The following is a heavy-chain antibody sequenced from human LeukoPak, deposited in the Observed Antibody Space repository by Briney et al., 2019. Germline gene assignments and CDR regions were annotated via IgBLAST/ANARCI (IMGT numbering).Heavy chain of an antibody. CDR3: ARYYYDSSGYYRYYYGMDV. V-gene: IGHV1-8*02. Sequence: SVKVSCKASGGTFSSYAISWVRQATGQGLEWMGWMNPNSGNTGYAQKFQGRVTMTRNTSISTAYMELSSLRSEDTAVYYCARYYYDSSGYYRYYYGMDVWGQGTTVTVSS. CDR2: MNPNSGNT. D-gene: IGHD3-22*01. J-gene: IGHJ6*02. CDR1: GGTFSSYA.